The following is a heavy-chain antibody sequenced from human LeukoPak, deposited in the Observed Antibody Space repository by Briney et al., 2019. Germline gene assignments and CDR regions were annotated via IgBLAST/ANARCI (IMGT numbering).Heavy chain of an antibody. CDR2: ISSNGGST. CDR3: VKADYYDTSNYYYRYFQY. CDR1: GFTLSSYT. V-gene: IGHV3-64D*09. D-gene: IGHD3-22*01. Sequence: GGSLRLSCSASGFTLSSYTMHWVRQAPGKGLEYVSAISSNGGSTYYADSVKGRFTISRDNSKNTLYLQMSSLRAEDTAVYYCVKADYYDTSNYYYRYFQYWGQGTLVTVSS. J-gene: IGHJ1*01.